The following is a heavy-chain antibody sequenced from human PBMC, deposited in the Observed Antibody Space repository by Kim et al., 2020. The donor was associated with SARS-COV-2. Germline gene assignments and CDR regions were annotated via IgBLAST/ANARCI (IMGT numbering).Heavy chain of an antibody. CDR2: IKHGGSEI. CDR3: ARGGSCSDC. CDR1: GFTFSSNW. V-gene: IGHV3-7*04. D-gene: IGHD2-2*01. Sequence: GGSLRLSCAASGFTFSSNWMTWVRQAPGKGPEWVASIKHGGSEIFYVGSLKGRFTISRDNAKNSVYLQMNSLRAEDTAVYYCARGGSCSDCWGEGALVT. J-gene: IGHJ4*02.